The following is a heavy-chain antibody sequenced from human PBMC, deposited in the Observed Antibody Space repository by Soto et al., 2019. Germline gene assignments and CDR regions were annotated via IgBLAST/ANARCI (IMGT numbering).Heavy chain of an antibody. CDR2: IKQDGSEK. D-gene: IGHD3-10*01. CDR1: GFTFSSYW. CDR3: ARVANPYMVRGVIRTYYFDY. V-gene: IGHV3-7*01. Sequence: GGSLRLSCAASGFTFSSYWMSWVRQAPGKGLEWVANIKQDGSEKYYVDSVKGRFTISRDNAKNSLYLQMNSLRAEDTAVYYCARVANPYMVRGVIRTYYFDYWGQGTLVTVSS. J-gene: IGHJ4*02.